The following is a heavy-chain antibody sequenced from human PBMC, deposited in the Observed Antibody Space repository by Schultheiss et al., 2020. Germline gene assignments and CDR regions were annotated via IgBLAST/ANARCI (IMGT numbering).Heavy chain of an antibody. J-gene: IGHJ6*02. Sequence: SETLSLTCTVSGGSISSGDHYWSWIRQPPGKGLEWIGYIYYSGSTYYNPSLKSRVTISVDTSKNQFSLKLSSVTAADTAVYYCGRVVFRYYGMDVWGQGTTVTVS. CDR1: GGSISSGDHY. V-gene: IGHV4-30-4*02. CDR2: IYYSGST. D-gene: IGHD3-16*01. CDR3: GRVVFRYYGMDV.